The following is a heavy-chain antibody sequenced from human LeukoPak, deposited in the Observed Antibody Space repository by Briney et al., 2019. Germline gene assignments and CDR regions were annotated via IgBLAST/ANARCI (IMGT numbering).Heavy chain of an antibody. CDR2: IKQDGSDN. J-gene: IGHJ4*02. D-gene: IGHD3-9*01. CDR3: ARSRDWYADY. Sequence: GGSLRLSCAASGFNFDIYWMSWVRQAPGKGLEWVANIKQDGSDNYHVDSVRGRFTISRDNAENSLFLQMNSLRAEDTAVYYCARSRDWYADYWGQGSLVTVSS. CDR1: GFNFDIYW. V-gene: IGHV3-7*01.